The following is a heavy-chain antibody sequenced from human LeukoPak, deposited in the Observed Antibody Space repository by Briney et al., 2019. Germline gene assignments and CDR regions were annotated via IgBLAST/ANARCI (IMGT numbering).Heavy chain of an antibody. CDR1: GGSVSSYY. CDR2: IYYSGST. J-gene: IGHJ4*02. V-gene: IGHV4-59*02. D-gene: IGHD2-2*01. Sequence: SETLSLTCPVSGGSVSSYYWSWIRQPPGKGLEWIGYIYYSGSTNYNPSLKSRVTISVDTSKNQFSLKLSSVTAADTAVYYCAREGRYCSSTSCSKSFDYWGQGTLVTVSS. CDR3: AREGRYCSSTSCSKSFDY.